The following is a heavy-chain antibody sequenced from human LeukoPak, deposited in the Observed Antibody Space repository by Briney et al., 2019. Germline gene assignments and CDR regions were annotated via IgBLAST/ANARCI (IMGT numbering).Heavy chain of an antibody. J-gene: IGHJ4*02. CDR2: IIPIFGTA. Sequence: ASVKVSCKASGGTFSSYAISWVRQAPGQGLEWMGGIIPIFGTANYAQKFQGRVTITADESTSTAYMELSSLRSEDTAVYYCARGVRKAAANFDYWGQETLVTVSS. CDR1: GGTFSSYA. V-gene: IGHV1-69*13. CDR3: ARGVRKAAANFDY. D-gene: IGHD2-2*01.